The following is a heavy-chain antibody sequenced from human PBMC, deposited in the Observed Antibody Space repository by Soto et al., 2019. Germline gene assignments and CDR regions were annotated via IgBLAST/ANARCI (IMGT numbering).Heavy chain of an antibody. J-gene: IGHJ4*02. CDR2: ISGSGGST. V-gene: IGHV3-23*01. Sequence: GGSLRLSCAASGFTFSSYAMSWVRQAPGKGLEWVSSISGSGGSTYYADSVRGRFTISRDNSKNTLYVQMNSLRAEDTAVYYCARLYCSGGSCFILDYWGQGTLVTVSS. CDR1: GFTFSSYA. CDR3: ARLYCSGGSCFILDY. D-gene: IGHD2-15*01.